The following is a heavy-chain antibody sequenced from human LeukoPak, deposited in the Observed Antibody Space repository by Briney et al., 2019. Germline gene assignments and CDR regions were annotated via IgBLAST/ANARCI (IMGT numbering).Heavy chain of an antibody. CDR2: IYHSGST. D-gene: IGHD3-3*01. V-gene: IGHV4-38-2*02. J-gene: IGHJ3*02. CDR3: ARDYDSWAGYHAFDM. CDR1: GYSISGGYY. Sequence: KPSETLSLTCTVSGYSISGGYYWGWIRQPPGKGLEWIGNIYHSGSTNFNPSLKSRVNISVDTSKNQFSLKLSSVTAADTAVYYCARDYDSWAGYHAFDMWGQGTLVTVSS.